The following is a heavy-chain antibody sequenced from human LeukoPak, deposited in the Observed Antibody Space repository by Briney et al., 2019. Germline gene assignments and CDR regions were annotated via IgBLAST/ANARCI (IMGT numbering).Heavy chain of an antibody. D-gene: IGHD2-2*01. CDR3: ARTPEGYCSSTSCQPTDYYYYYGMDV. V-gene: IGHV1-69*04. Sequence: GSSVKVSCKASGGTFSSYVISWVRQAPGQGLEWMGRIIPILGIANYAQKFQGGVTITADKSTSTAYMELSSLRSEDTAVYYCARTPEGYCSSTSCQPTDYYYYYGMDVWGQGTTVTVSS. J-gene: IGHJ6*02. CDR2: IIPILGIA. CDR1: GGTFSSYV.